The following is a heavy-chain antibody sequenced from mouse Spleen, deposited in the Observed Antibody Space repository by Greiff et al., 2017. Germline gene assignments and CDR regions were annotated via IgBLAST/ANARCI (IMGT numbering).Heavy chain of an antibody. CDR2: IYPGSGNT. V-gene: IGHV1-66*01. CDR1: GYSFTSYY. J-gene: IGHJ4*01. CDR3: ARGRYYAMDY. Sequence: QVQLQPSGPELVKPGASVKISCKASGYSFTSYYIHWVKQRPGQGLEWIGWIYPGSGNTKCNEKFKGKATLTADTSSSTAYMQLSSLTSEDSAVYYCARGRYYAMDYWGQGTSVTVSS.